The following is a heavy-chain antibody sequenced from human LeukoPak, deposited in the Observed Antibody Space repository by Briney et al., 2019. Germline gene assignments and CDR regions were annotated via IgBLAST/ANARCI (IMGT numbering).Heavy chain of an antibody. CDR3: TRDRFYVWFDP. Sequence: GGSLRLSCAASGFTFGTHTMHWFRQAPGKGLQWIGFIRSSGTTQYAASVKGRFTISRDDSKSIAYLQMNSLKTEDTAVYYCTRDRFYVWFDPWGQGTLVTVSS. J-gene: IGHJ5*02. CDR1: GFTFGTHT. D-gene: IGHD3-16*01. V-gene: IGHV3-49*03. CDR2: IRSSGTT.